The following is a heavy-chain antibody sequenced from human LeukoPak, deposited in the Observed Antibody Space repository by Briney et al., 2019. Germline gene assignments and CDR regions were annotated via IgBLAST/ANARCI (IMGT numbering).Heavy chain of an antibody. V-gene: IGHV4-39*07. CDR3: ETVQGGFGELSTRTDY. CDR2: IYYSGST. CDR1: GGSISSGSYY. Sequence: SQTLSLTCTVSGGSISSGSYYWGWIRQPPGKGLEWIGSIYYSGSTYYNPSLKSRVTISVDTSKNQFSLKLSSVTAADTAVYYCETVQGGFGELSTRTDYWGQGTLVTVSS. J-gene: IGHJ4*02. D-gene: IGHD3-10*01.